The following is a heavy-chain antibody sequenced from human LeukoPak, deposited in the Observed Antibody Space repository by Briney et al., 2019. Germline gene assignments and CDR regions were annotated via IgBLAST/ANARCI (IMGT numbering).Heavy chain of an antibody. CDR3: ARLRWFGELGNWFDP. Sequence: SETLSLTCTVSGGSISSGSYYWGWIRQSPGKGLEWIGGIHYSGSTYYNLSLKSRVTISVDTSKNQFSLKLSSVTAADTAVYYCARLRWFGELGNWFDPWGQGTLVTVSS. CDR2: IHYSGST. CDR1: GGSISSGSYY. V-gene: IGHV4-39*01. D-gene: IGHD3-10*01. J-gene: IGHJ5*02.